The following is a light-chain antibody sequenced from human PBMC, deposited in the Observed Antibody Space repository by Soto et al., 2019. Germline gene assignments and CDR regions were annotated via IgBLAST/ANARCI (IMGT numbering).Light chain of an antibody. CDR1: QNIAGN. V-gene: IGKV3-20*01. CDR3: QQYGSSPLT. CDR2: SAS. Sequence: EIVMTQSPATLSVSPGERATLSCRASQNIAGNLAWYQQKPGQAPRLLIYSASSRATGIPDRFSGSGSGTDFTLTISRLEPEDFAVYYCQQYGSSPLTFGGGTKVDIK. J-gene: IGKJ4*01.